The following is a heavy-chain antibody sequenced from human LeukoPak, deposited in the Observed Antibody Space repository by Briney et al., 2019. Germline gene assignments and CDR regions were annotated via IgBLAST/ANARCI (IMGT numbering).Heavy chain of an antibody. CDR1: GGSFSGYY. CDR2: INHSGST. J-gene: IGHJ4*02. D-gene: IGHD6-19*01. Sequence: PSETLSLICAVYGGSFSGYYWSWIRQPPGKGLEWIGEINHSGSTNYNPSLKSRVTMSVDTSKNQFSLKLSSVTAADTAVYYCAREGYSSGWSVDYWGQGTLVTVSS. CDR3: AREGYSSGWSVDY. V-gene: IGHV4-34*01.